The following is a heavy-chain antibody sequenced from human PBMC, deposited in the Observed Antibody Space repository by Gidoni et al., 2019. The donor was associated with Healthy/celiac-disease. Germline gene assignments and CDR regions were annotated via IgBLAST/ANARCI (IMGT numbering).Heavy chain of an antibody. V-gene: IGHV3-23*01. CDR1: GFTFSSYA. CDR2: ISGSGGST. D-gene: IGHD5-18*01. J-gene: IGHJ1*01. Sequence: EVQLLESGGGLVQPGGSLRLSCAASGFTFSSYAMSWVRQAPGKGLEWVSAISGSGGSTYYADSVKGRFTISRDNSKNTLYLQMNSLRAEDTAVYYCANSIRGDSYAQHWGQGTLVTVSS. CDR3: ANSIRGDSYAQH.